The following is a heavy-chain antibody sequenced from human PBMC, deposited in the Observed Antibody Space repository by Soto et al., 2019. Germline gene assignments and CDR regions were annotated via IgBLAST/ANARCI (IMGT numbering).Heavy chain of an antibody. CDR2: ISGGGVTA. Sequence: EMHLLESAGELVQTGWSLRLSCAASGFTFSTYSMTWVRQAPGKGLEYVSAISGGGVTAYYADSMKGRFTISRDNSKNTLYMQLYSLRAEDTAVSDCAKDRDDIGLVDAFEVWGQGTMVSVSS. D-gene: IGHD2-8*02. CDR3: AKDRDDIGLVDAFEV. J-gene: IGHJ3*01. CDR1: GFTFSTYS. V-gene: IGHV3-23*01.